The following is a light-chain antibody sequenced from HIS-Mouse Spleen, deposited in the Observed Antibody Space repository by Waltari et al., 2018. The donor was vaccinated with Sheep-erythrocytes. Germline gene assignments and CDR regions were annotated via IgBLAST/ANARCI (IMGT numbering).Light chain of an antibody. CDR2: CAS. CDR3: QQYYSTPRT. CDR1: QSVLYSSNNKNY. Sequence: DIVMTQSPDSLAVSLGERATINCKSSQSVLYSSNNKNYLAWYQQKPGQPPKPLIYCASTRESGVPDRFSGSGSGTDFTLTISSLQAEDVAVYYCQQYYSTPRTFGQGTKVEIK. J-gene: IGKJ1*01. V-gene: IGKV4-1*01.